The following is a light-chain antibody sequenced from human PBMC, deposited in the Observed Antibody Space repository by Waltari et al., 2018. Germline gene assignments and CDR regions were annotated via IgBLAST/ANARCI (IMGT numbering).Light chain of an antibody. Sequence: QLVLTQSPSASASLGASVKLTCTLTSGHRSTIIAWHQQQPDKGPRYLMKVNSDGSHTKGDEIPDRFSGSSSGAERYLTISSVQSEDEADYYCQTGGHGTWVFGGGTKLTVL. CDR1: SGHRSTI. V-gene: IGLV4-69*01. J-gene: IGLJ3*02. CDR2: VNSDGSH. CDR3: QTGGHGTWV.